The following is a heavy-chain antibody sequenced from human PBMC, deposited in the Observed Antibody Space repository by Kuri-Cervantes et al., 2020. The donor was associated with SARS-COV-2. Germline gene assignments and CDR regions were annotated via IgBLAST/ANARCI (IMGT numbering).Heavy chain of an antibody. CDR2: ISSSSSYT. V-gene: IGHV3-11*06. CDR1: GFTFSDYY. CDR3: ASSSGYQPFDY. J-gene: IGHJ4*02. Sequence: GGSLRLSCAASGFTFSDYYMSWIRQAPGKGLEWVSYISSSSSYTNYADSVKGRFTISRDNAKNSLYLQMNSLRAEDTAVYYRASSSGYQPFDYWGQGTLVTVSS. D-gene: IGHD3-22*01.